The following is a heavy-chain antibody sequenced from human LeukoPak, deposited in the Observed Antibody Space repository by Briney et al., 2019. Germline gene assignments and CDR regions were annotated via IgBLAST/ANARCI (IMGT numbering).Heavy chain of an antibody. V-gene: IGHV4-30-2*01. J-gene: IGHJ4*02. CDR2: IYHSGST. Sequence: SETLSLTCAVSGGSISSGGYSWSWIRQPPGKGLEWIGYIYHSGSTYYNPSLKSRVTISVDRSKNQFSLKLSSVTAEDTAVYYCARDKARGQDYYDSSGFDYWGQGTLVTVSS. D-gene: IGHD3-22*01. CDR1: GGSISSGGYS. CDR3: ARDKARGQDYYDSSGFDY.